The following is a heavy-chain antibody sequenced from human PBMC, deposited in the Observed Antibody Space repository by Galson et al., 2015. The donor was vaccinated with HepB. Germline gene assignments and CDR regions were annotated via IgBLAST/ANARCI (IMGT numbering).Heavy chain of an antibody. CDR3: ARILPTVTRPEPVFDY. V-gene: IGHV2-70*11. CDR2: IDWDDDK. J-gene: IGHJ4*02. Sequence: PALVKPTQTLTLTCTFSGFSLSTSGMCVSWIRQPPGKALEWLARIDWDDDKYYSTSLKTRLTISKDTSKNQVVLTMTNMDPVDTATYYCARILPTVTRPEPVFDYWGQGTLVTVSS. D-gene: IGHD4-17*01. CDR1: GFSLSTSGMC.